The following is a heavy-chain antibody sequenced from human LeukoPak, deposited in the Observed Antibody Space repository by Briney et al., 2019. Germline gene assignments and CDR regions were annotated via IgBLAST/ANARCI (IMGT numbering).Heavy chain of an antibody. V-gene: IGHV3-23*01. D-gene: IGHD3-3*01. CDR2: ISGSGGST. CDR3: ARDSRPPYYDFWSGYYRWWFDP. Sequence: AGGSLRLSCAASEFTFSSYAMSWVRQAPGKGLEWVSAISGSGGSTYYTDSVKGRFTISRDNAKNSLYLQMNSLRAEDTAVYYCARDSRPPYYDFWSGYYRWWFDPWGQGTLVTVSS. J-gene: IGHJ5*02. CDR1: EFTFSSYA.